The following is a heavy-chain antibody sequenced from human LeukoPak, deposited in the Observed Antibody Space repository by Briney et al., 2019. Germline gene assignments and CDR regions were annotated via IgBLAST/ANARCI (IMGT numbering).Heavy chain of an antibody. J-gene: IGHJ4*02. Sequence: GGSLRLSCAASGFTFSSYSMSWVRQAPGKGLEWVSAISGSGGSTYYADSVKGRFTISRDNSKNTLYLQMNSLRAEDTAVYYCAKDKTYYDILMYFDYWGQGTLVTVSS. CDR3: AKDKTYYDILMYFDY. CDR1: GFTFSSYS. D-gene: IGHD3-9*01. CDR2: ISGSGGST. V-gene: IGHV3-23*01.